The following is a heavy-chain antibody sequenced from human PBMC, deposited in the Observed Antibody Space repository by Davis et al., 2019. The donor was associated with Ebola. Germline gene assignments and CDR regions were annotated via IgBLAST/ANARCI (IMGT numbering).Heavy chain of an antibody. CDR1: GFTFSNYA. V-gene: IGHV3-23*01. CDR2: ISGRGPDT. CDR3: AKAAIPTPPGNCFDS. J-gene: IGHJ4*02. Sequence: GGSLRLSCTASGFTFSNYAMNWVRQAPGEGLEWISSISGRGPDTYYADSVKGRFTISTDNSKTTLYLQMNSLRAEDTAIYYCAKAAIPTPPGNCFDSWGQGTLVTVSS. D-gene: IGHD2-2*01.